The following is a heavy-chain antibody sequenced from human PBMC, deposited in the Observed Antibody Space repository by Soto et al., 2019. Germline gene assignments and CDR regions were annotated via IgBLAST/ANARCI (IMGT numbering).Heavy chain of an antibody. V-gene: IGHV4-59*12. CDR3: VRVGVGIGNHFDS. Sequence: PSETLSLTCSVSNGSISGFYWTWIRRPPGKILEWIGYIHYSGRTDYNPSLTSRATMSVDTSKNQFSLNLKSITAAATAVYYCVRVGVGIGNHFDSWGRGTLVTVSS. CDR1: NGSISGFY. J-gene: IGHJ4*02. CDR2: IHYSGRT. D-gene: IGHD1-26*01.